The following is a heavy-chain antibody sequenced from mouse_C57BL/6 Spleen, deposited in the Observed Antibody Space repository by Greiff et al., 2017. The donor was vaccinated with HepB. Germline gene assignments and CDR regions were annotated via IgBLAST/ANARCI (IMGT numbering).Heavy chain of an antibody. V-gene: IGHV1-52*01. Sequence: VQLQQPGAELVRPGSSVKLSCKASGYTFPSYWMHWVKQRPIQGLEWIGNIDPSDSETHYNQKFKDKATLTVDKSSSTAYMQLSSLTSEDSAVYYCARSIYDGYPEGFAYWGQGTLVTVSA. CDR1: GYTFPSYW. CDR3: ARSIYDGYPEGFAY. D-gene: IGHD2-3*01. CDR2: IDPSDSET. J-gene: IGHJ3*01.